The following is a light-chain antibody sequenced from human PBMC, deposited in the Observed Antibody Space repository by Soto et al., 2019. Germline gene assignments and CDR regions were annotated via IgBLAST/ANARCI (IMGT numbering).Light chain of an antibody. J-gene: IGKJ2*01. CDR2: GAS. Sequence: EVVLTQSPSTLSLSPGERATLSSRASQSFSHNYLVWYQQKPGQAPRLLVYGASSRATGIPERFSGSGSGTDFTLTISRLEPEDFAVYYCQQYGSSPYTSGQGTKLEI. CDR1: QSFSHNY. V-gene: IGKV3-20*01. CDR3: QQYGSSPYT.